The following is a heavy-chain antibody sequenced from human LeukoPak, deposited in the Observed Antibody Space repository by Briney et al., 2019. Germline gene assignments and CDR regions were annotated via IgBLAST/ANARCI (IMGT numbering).Heavy chain of an antibody. J-gene: IGHJ4*02. CDR1: GFXVSSNY. CDR3: ARGEGGSGRFDY. V-gene: IGHV3-53*01. Sequence: PGGSLRLSCAASGFXVSSNYMNWVRQAPGKGLEWVSIIYSGGTTYYADSVKGRFTISRDNSKNTLYLQMNSLRAEDTAVYYCARGEGGSGRFDYWGQGTLVTVSS. D-gene: IGHD3-10*01. CDR2: IYSGGTT.